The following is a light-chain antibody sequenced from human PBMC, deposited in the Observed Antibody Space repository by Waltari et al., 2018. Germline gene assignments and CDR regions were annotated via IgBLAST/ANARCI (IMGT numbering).Light chain of an antibody. CDR2: NAS. Sequence: EIVLTQSPATLALSPGERATLSCRARQSVTNYLAWYQQKPGPAPRLPSYNASNRATGTQPGFMGMGFGTDFTLTTGSQRLEDLVVYNCKGRGNGVFTFGPGTKWIS. CDR3: KGRGNGVFT. V-gene: IGKV3-11*01. CDR1: QSVTNY. J-gene: IGKJ3*01.